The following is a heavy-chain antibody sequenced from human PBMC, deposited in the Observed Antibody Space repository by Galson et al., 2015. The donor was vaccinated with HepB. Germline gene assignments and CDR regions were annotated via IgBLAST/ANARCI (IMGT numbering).Heavy chain of an antibody. J-gene: IGHJ4*02. V-gene: IGHV1-3*01. CDR3: AREESYFGEDS. CDR2: INAGNGNT. D-gene: IGHD3-10*01. Sequence: SVKVSCKASGYTFTSYPMHWVRQAPGQRLEWMGWINAGNGNTKYSQKFQDRVTITRDTSASTAYMELSSLRSEDTAVYYCAREESYFGEDSWGQGTLVTVSS. CDR1: GYTFTSYP.